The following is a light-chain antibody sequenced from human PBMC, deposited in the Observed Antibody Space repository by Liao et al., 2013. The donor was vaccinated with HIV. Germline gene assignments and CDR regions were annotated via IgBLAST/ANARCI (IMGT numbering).Light chain of an antibody. CDR2: YDS. V-gene: IGLV3-25*03. Sequence: SYELTQPPSVSVAPGETASITCAGNNIESKSVQWYQQRTGQAPVVVVYYDSDRPSGIPERFSGSSSGTTVTLTISGVQAEDEADYYCQSADSSGTYVVFGGGTKLTVL. CDR3: QSADSSGTYVV. CDR1: NIESKS. J-gene: IGLJ2*01.